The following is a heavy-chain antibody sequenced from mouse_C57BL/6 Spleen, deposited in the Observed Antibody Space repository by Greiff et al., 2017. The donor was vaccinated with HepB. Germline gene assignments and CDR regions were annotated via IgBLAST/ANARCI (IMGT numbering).Heavy chain of an antibody. D-gene: IGHD2-4*01. Sequence: VQLQESGPGLVAPSQSLSITCTVSGFSLTSYAISWVRQPPGKGLEWLGVIWTGGGTNYNSALKSRLSISKDNSKSQVSLKMNSLQTDDTARYYCARNEDDYDYWYFDVWGTGTTVTVSS. CDR1: GFSLTSYA. J-gene: IGHJ1*03. V-gene: IGHV2-9-1*01. CDR2: IWTGGGT. CDR3: ARNEDDYDYWYFDV.